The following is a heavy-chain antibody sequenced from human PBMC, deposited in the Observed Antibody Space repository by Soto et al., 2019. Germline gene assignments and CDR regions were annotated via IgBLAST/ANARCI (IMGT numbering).Heavy chain of an antibody. J-gene: IGHJ4*02. V-gene: IGHV3-48*02. Sequence: EVQLVESGGGLVQPGGSLRLSCAASGFTFSSYSMNWVRQAPGKGLEWVSYISSSSSTIYYADSVKGRFTISRDNAKNSLYLQMNSLRDEDTAVYYCASLVSYYDFWSGYSAYWGQGTLVTVSS. CDR2: ISSSSSTI. CDR1: GFTFSSYS. D-gene: IGHD3-3*01. CDR3: ASLVSYYDFWSGYSAY.